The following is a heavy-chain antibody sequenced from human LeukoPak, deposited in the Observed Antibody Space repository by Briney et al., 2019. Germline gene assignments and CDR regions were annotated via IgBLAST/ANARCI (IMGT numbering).Heavy chain of an antibody. D-gene: IGHD1-26*01. CDR2: ISYDGSNR. CDR1: GFTFSSYA. V-gene: IGHV3-30-3*01. CDR3: ARSNSGIYSHFDY. Sequence: GGSLRLSCAASGFTFSSYAIHWVRQAPGKGLDWVAVISYDGSNRYYADSVKDRFTLSRDTSKNTVYLQMNSLRAGDTAVYYCARSNSGIYSHFDYWGQGTLVTVSS. J-gene: IGHJ4*02.